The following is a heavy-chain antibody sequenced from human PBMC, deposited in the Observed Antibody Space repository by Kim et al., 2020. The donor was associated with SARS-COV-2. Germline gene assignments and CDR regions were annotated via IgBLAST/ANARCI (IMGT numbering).Heavy chain of an antibody. V-gene: IGHV4-34*01. CDR2: INHSGST. CDR1: GGSFSGYY. CDR3: ARVYDGISYGMDV. J-gene: IGHJ6*02. Sequence: SETLSLTCAVYGGSFSGYYWSWIRQPPGKGLEWIGEINHSGSTNYNPSLKSRVTISVDTSKNQFSLKLSSVTAADTAVYYCARVYDGISYGMDVWGQGTTVTVSS. D-gene: IGHD2-15*01.